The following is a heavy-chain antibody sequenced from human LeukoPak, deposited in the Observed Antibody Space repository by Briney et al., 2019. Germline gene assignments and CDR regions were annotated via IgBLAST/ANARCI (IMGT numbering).Heavy chain of an antibody. CDR2: ISYDGSNK. CDR3: ARVEGNGYGFDY. J-gene: IGHJ4*02. Sequence: GGSLRLSCAASGFTFSSYAMHWVRQAPGKGLEWVAVISYDGSNKYYADSVKGRFTISRDNSKNTLYLQMNSLRAEDTAVYYCARVEGNGYGFDYWGQGTLVTVSS. V-gene: IGHV3-30-3*01. CDR1: GFTFSSYA. D-gene: IGHD5-18*01.